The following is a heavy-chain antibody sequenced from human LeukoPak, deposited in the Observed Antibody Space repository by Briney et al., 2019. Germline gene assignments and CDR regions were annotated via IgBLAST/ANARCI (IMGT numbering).Heavy chain of an antibody. CDR1: GFTFDDYA. CDR3: AKDMKGITFGGVISLPDY. CDR2: ISWNSGSI. D-gene: IGHD3-16*01. J-gene: IGHJ4*02. V-gene: IGHV3-9*01. Sequence: GRSLRLSCAASGFTFDDYAMHWVRQAPGKGLEWVSGISWNSGSIGCADSVKGRFTISRDNAENSLYLQMNSLRAEDTALYYCAKDMKGITFGGVISLPDYWGQGTLVTVSS.